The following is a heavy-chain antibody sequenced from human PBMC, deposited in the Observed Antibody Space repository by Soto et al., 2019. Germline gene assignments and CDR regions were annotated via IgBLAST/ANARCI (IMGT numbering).Heavy chain of an antibody. CDR1: GYTFTGYY. Sequence: QVQLVQSGAEVKKPGASVKVSCKASGYTFTGYYMHWVRQAPGQGLEWMGWINPNRGGTNYAQKFQGWVTMTRDTSISTAYMELSRLRSDDTAVYYCARGEAAYYSGMDVWGQGTTVTVSS. V-gene: IGHV1-2*04. CDR2: INPNRGGT. J-gene: IGHJ6*02. CDR3: ARGEAAYYSGMDV. D-gene: IGHD6-13*01.